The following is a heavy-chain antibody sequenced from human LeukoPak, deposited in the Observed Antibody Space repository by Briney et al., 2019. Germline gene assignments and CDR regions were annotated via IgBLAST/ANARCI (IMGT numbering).Heavy chain of an antibody. CDR2: IGSGGYR. D-gene: IGHD6-6*01. CDR1: GLTLSNYD. V-gene: IGHV3-23*01. CDR3: ATKLPDASSYFDF. Sequence: PGGSLRLSCVASGLTLSNYDTTWVRQAPGKVLEYVSSIGSGGYRFYGGSVKGRFSISRDNSQNTVYLQMNSLRGEDTAIYFCATKLPDASSYFDFWGQGILVTVSS. J-gene: IGHJ4*02.